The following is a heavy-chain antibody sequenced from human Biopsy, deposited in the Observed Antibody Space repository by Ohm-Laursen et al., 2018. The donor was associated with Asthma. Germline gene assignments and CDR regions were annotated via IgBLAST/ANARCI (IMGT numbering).Heavy chain of an antibody. CDR2: ISYTGSA. Sequence: GTLSLTWLVSGGSMSSSSYYWGWIRQPPGKGLEWMGSISYTGSAYHNPSLKSRVTISVDTSKNHFSLKLSSVTAADTAVYYCARHWDWGSFFDYWGQGTPVTVSS. CDR3: ARHWDWGSFFDY. D-gene: IGHD7-27*01. J-gene: IGHJ4*02. CDR1: GGSMSSSSYY. V-gene: IGHV4-39*01.